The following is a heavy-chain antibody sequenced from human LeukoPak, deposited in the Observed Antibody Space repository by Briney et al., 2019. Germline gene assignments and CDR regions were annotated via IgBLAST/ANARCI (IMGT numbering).Heavy chain of an antibody. D-gene: IGHD5-24*01. J-gene: IGHJ5*02. CDR3: ARDQMGFDP. CDR1: GDSVSSNSAA. CDR2: TYYRSKWYN. V-gene: IGHV6-1*01. Sequence: SQTLSLTCVISGDSVSSNSAAWNWIRQSPSRGLEWLGRTYYRSKWYNDYGVPVKRRITINPDTSKNQFSLHLHSATPADTAIYSCARDQMGFDPWGQGILVTVSS.